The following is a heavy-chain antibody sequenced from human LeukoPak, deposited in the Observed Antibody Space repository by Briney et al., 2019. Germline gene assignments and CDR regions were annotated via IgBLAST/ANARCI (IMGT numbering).Heavy chain of an antibody. Sequence: SETLSLTCAVYGGSFSGYYWSWIRQPPGKGLEWIGEINHSGTTKYNPTLKSRVTISIDTSKKQFSLKVKSVTAADTAVYFCARLPLGAFGEVLNFDFWGQGTLVTVSS. J-gene: IGHJ4*02. CDR3: ARLPLGAFGEVLNFDF. V-gene: IGHV4-34*01. CDR2: INHSGTT. CDR1: GGSFSGYY. D-gene: IGHD3-10*01.